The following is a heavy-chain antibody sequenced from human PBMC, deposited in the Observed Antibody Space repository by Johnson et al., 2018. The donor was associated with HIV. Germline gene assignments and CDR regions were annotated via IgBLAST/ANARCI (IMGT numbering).Heavy chain of an antibody. J-gene: IGHJ3*02. V-gene: IGHV3-53*01. CDR1: GFIVSSNY. CDR2: IYSGGST. Sequence: VQLVESGGGLIQPGGSLRLSCAASGFIVSSNYMSWVRQAPGKGLEWVSVIYSGGSTYYADSVKGRFTISRDNSKNTLDLQMNSLRAEDTAVYYCARARRRVGAKPWGAFDIWGQGTAVTVSS. CDR3: ARARRRVGAKPWGAFDI. D-gene: IGHD1-26*01.